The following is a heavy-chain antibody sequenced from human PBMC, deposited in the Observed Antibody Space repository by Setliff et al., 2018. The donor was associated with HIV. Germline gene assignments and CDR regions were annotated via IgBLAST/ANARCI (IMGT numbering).Heavy chain of an antibody. Sequence: SETLSLTCTVSGGSVSSRGYYWCWIRQPTGKGPEWIANILYGGNTYYNPSLKSRVTISVDTSNKHLSLKLNSVTAADTAVYFCARPTTGVGGGAAFDIWGQGTMVT. CDR2: ILYGGNT. V-gene: IGHV4-39*02. CDR1: GGSVSSRGYY. D-gene: IGHD2-8*01. J-gene: IGHJ3*02. CDR3: ARPTTGVGGGAAFDI.